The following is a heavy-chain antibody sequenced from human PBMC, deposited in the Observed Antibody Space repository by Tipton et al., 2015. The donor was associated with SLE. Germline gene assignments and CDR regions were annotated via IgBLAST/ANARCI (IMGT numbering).Heavy chain of an antibody. V-gene: IGHV1-18*01. D-gene: IGHD6-6*01. Sequence: QLVQSGAEVKKPGSSVKVSCKASGGTFNSYAISWVRRAPGQGLEWMGWISAYNGNTNYAQKLQGRVTMTTDTSTSTAYMELRSLRSDDTAVYYCAVAARGDAFDIWGQGTMVTVSS. CDR1: GGTFNSYA. CDR3: AVAARGDAFDI. J-gene: IGHJ3*02. CDR2: ISAYNGNT.